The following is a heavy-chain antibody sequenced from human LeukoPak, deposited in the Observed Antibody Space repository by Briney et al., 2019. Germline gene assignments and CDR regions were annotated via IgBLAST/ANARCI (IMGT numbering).Heavy chain of an antibody. V-gene: IGHV4-61*02. Sequence: PSQTLSLTCTVSGGSISSGSYYWSWIRQPAGTGLEWIGRIYTSGSTNYNPSLKSRVTISVDTSKNQFSLKLSSVTAADTAVYYCASDLCANGVCYYFDYWGQGTLVTVSS. D-gene: IGHD2-8*01. J-gene: IGHJ4*02. CDR2: IYTSGST. CDR1: GGSISSGSYY. CDR3: ASDLCANGVCYYFDY.